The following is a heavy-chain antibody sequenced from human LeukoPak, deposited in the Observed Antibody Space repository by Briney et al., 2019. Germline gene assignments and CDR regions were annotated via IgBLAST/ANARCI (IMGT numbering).Heavy chain of an antibody. D-gene: IGHD5-12*01. CDR3: ARDEYSGVYYYMNV. V-gene: IGHV3-7*01. J-gene: IGHJ6*03. Sequence: DSVKGRFTISRDNAKKTLHLEMTSLRAEDTAVYYCARDEYSGVYYYMNVCGKGTTVTVSS.